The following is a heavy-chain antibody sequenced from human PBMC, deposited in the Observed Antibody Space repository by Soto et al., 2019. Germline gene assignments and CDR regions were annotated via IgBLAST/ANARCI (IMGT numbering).Heavy chain of an antibody. CDR2: IYYSGST. CDR1: GGSISSSSYY. Sequence: SETLSLTCTVSGGSISSSSYYWGWIRQPPGKGLEWIGSIYYSGSTYYNPSLKSRVTISVDTSKNQFSLRLRSVTAADTAVYYCARHGSYWGQGTLVTVSS. V-gene: IGHV4-39*01. CDR3: ARHGSY. J-gene: IGHJ4*02.